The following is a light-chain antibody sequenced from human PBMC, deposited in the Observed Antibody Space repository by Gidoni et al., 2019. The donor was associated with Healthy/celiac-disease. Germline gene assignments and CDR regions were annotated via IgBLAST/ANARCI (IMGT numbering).Light chain of an antibody. CDR2: DAS. Sequence: EIVLPQSPATLSLFPGERATLSCGASQSVSSSYLAWYQQKPGLAPRLLIYDASSRATGIPDRFSGSGSGTDFTLTISRLEPEDFAVYYCQQYGSSPFTFGPGTKVDIK. J-gene: IGKJ3*01. CDR1: QSVSSSY. CDR3: QQYGSSPFT. V-gene: IGKV3D-20*01.